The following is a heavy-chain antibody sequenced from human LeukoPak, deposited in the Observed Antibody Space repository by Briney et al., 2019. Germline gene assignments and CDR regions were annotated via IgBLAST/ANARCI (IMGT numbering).Heavy chain of an antibody. CDR2: ISSSSSYI. Sequence: PGGSLRLSCAASGFTFSSYSMNWVRQAPGKGLEWVSSISSSSSYIYYADSVKGRFTISRDNAKNSLYLQMNSLRAEDTAVYYCARATYYYDSSGYYYDYYYYMDVWGKGTTVTVSS. CDR3: ARATYYYDSSGYYYDYYYYMDV. D-gene: IGHD3-22*01. J-gene: IGHJ6*03. CDR1: GFTFSSYS. V-gene: IGHV3-21*01.